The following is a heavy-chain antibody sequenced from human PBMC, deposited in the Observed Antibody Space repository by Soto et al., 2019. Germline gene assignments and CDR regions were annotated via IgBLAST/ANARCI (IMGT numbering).Heavy chain of an antibody. J-gene: IGHJ5*02. CDR3: ARGIARISRSWFDP. V-gene: IGHV4-34*01. D-gene: IGHD6-6*01. Sequence: SSETLSLTCAVYGGSFSGYYWSWIRQPPGKGLEWIGEINHSGSTNYNPSLKSRVTISVDTSKNQFSLKLSSVTAADTAVYYCARGIARISRSWFDPWGQGTLVT. CDR2: INHSGST. CDR1: GGSFSGYY.